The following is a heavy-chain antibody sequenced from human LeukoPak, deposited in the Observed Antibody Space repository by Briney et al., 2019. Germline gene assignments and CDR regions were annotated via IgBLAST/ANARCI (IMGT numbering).Heavy chain of an antibody. J-gene: IGHJ4*02. D-gene: IGHD3-22*01. CDR1: GGTFSSYT. V-gene: IGHV1-46*01. CDR2: INPSGGST. CDR3: ARDPSPDSSGYYPDDY. Sequence: VASVKVSCKASGGTFSSYTISWVRQAPGQGLEWMGIINPSGGSTSYAQKFQGRVTMTRDTSTSTVYMELSSLRSEDTAVYYCARDPSPDSSGYYPDDYWGQGTLVTVSS.